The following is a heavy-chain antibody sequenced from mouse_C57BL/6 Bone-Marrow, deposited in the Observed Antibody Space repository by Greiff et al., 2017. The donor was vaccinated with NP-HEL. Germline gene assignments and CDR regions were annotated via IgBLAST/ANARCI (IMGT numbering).Heavy chain of an antibody. V-gene: IGHV10-3*01. D-gene: IGHD1-1*01. CDR3: VSSTTVDHFDV. Sequence: EVQVVESGGGLVQPKGSLKLSCAASGFTFNTYAMHWVRQAPGQGLEWVARISSKSSNYATYYADSVKDRFTISRDDSPSMLYLQMNNLKTEDTAMDYCVSSTTVDHFDVWDTGTTVTVSS. J-gene: IGHJ1*03. CDR2: ISSKSSNYAT. CDR1: GFTFNTYA.